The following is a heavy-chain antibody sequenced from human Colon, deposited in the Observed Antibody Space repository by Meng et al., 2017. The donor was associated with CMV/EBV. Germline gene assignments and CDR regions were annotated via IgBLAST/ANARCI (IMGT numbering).Heavy chain of an antibody. CDR2: IIPIFGTA. CDR3: ASTPVQFVYAIPFDI. Sequence: SVKVSCKASGGTFSSYAISWVRQAPGQGLEWMGGIIPIFGTANYAQKFQGRVTITTGESTSTAYMELSSLRSEDTAVYYCASTPVQFVYAIPFDIWGQGTMVTVSS. D-gene: IGHD2-8*01. V-gene: IGHV1-69*05. CDR1: GGTFSSYA. J-gene: IGHJ3*02.